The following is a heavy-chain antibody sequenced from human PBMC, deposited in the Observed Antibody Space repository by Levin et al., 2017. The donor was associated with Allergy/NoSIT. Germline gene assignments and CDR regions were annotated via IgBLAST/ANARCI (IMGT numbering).Heavy chain of an antibody. D-gene: IGHD5-12*01. CDR1: GFTFSSYG. Sequence: PGGSLRLSCAASGFTFSSYGMHWVRQAPGKGLEWVAVIWDDGYKKYYADSVKGRFTISRDNSKNTLYLQMDSLRAEDTAVYYCARVLRFYYYDCMDVWGRGPTVTVSS. CDR3: ARVLRFYYYDCMDV. J-gene: IGHJ6*03. CDR2: IWDDGYKK. V-gene: IGHV3-33*01.